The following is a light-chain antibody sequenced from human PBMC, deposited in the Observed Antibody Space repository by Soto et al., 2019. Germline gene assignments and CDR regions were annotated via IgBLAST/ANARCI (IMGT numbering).Light chain of an antibody. CDR1: QDIGND. V-gene: IGKV1-6*02. CDR2: DAS. CDR3: LQVFNCPRA. Sequence: AIQMTQSPSSLAGSVGDRLTITCRASQDIGNDLGWYQQKPGKAPKLLIYDASSLQSGVSSRFSGSGSGTEFTLTISSLQPEDFETYYCLQVFNCPRAFGQGTKVDIK. J-gene: IGKJ1*01.